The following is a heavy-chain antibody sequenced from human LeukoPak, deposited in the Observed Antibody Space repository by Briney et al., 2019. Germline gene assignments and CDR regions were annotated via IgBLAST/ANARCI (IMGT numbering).Heavy chain of an antibody. CDR2: INHSGST. Sequence: SETLSLTCAVYGGSFSGYYWSWIRQPPGKGLEWIGEINHSGSTNYNPSLKSRVTISVDTSKNQFSLKLSSVTAADTAVYYCARRDLYCSSTSCYDFDYWGQETLVTVSS. D-gene: IGHD2-2*01. CDR1: GGSFSGYY. CDR3: ARRDLYCSSTSCYDFDY. V-gene: IGHV4-34*01. J-gene: IGHJ4*02.